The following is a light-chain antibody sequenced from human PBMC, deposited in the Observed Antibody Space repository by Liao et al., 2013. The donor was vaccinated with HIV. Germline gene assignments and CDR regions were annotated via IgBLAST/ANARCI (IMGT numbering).Light chain of an antibody. V-gene: IGLV3-1*01. Sequence: SYELTQPPSVSVSPGQTASITCSGDYLGDKYVCWYQQKAGQSPVLIISEDNKRPSGIPERFSGSNSGNTATLTISGTQAMDEADYYCQAWDSTTVVFGGGTELTVL. CDR3: QAWDSTTVV. J-gene: IGLJ2*01. CDR1: YLGDKY. CDR2: EDN.